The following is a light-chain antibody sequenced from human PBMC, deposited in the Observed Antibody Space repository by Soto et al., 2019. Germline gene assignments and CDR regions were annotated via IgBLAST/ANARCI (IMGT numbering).Light chain of an antibody. J-gene: IGKJ5*01. CDR1: LSVSSN. CDR3: QQYSDWYT. CDR2: GAS. V-gene: IGKV3-15*01. Sequence: EIVMTQSPATLSVSPGGRATLSCRASLSVSSNLAWYQHKPGQAPRLLIYGASTRATGIPARFSGDGSGTDFTLTISSLQSEDFAVYYCQQYSDWYTFGQGTRLEIK.